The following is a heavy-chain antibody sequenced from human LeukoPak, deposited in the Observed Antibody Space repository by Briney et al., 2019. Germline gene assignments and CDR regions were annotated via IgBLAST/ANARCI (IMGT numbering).Heavy chain of an antibody. CDR2: FDPEDGET. J-gene: IGHJ4*02. V-gene: IGHV1-24*01. Sequence: ASVKVSCKVSGYTLTELSMHWVRQAPGKGLEGMGGFDPEDGETIYAQKFQGRVTMTEDTSTDTAYMELSSLRSEDTAVYYCATSTHYDSSGYYSPCDYWGQGTLVTVSS. CDR1: GYTLTELS. CDR3: ATSTHYDSSGYYSPCDY. D-gene: IGHD3-22*01.